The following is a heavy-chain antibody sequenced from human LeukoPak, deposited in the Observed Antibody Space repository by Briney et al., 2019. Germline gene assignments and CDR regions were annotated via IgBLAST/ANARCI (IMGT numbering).Heavy chain of an antibody. CDR2: ITGGGAGA. D-gene: IGHD3-10*01. CDR1: GFTFNSYV. V-gene: IGHV3-23*01. Sequence: GGSLRLSCAASGFTFNSYVMSWVRQAPGKGLEWVSSITGGGAGAYHADSVKGRFTISRHNSKNTLYLQMNSLRPEDTAVYYCARDSGDYYGSGPFDCWGQGSLVIVSS. CDR3: ARDSGDYYGSGPFDC. J-gene: IGHJ4*02.